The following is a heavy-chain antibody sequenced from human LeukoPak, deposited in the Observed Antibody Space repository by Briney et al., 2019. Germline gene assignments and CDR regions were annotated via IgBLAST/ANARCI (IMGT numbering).Heavy chain of an antibody. V-gene: IGHV1-18*01. CDR2: ISAYNGNT. D-gene: IGHD6-13*01. J-gene: IGHJ4*02. CDR3: ARDIAAAGFDY. CDR1: GYTFTSYG. Sequence: ASVKVSCKASGYTFTSYGISWVRQAPGQGLEWMGWISAYNGNTNYAQKLQGRVTITRDTSASTAYMDLSSLRSEDTAVYYCARDIAAAGFDYWGQGTLVTVSS.